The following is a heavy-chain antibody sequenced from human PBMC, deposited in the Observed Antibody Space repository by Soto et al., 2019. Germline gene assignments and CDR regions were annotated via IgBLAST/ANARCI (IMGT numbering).Heavy chain of an antibody. J-gene: IGHJ4*02. CDR3: ATDLLGYGEGYYFDY. D-gene: IGHD4-17*01. CDR1: GYTLTELS. V-gene: IGHV1-24*01. CDR2: FDPEDGET. Sequence: VASVKVSCKVSGYTLTELSMHWVRQAPGKGLEWMGGFDPEDGETIYAQKFQGRVTMTEDTSTDTAYMELSSLRSEDTAVYYCATDLLGYGEGYYFDYWGQGTLVTVSS.